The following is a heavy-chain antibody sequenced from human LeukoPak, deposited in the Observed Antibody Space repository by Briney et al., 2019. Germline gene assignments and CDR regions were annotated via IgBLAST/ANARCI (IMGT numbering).Heavy chain of an antibody. D-gene: IGHD6-19*01. Sequence: GVSLILSCAASGFTFSSYAMSWVRQAPGNWLECVSAISGSGGSTYYADSVKVRFTISRATSKNMMYLQMNSLRVEETAVYYCAKVGGSIAVAGPFFDYWGQGTLVTVSS. CDR1: GFTFSSYA. CDR2: ISGSGGST. J-gene: IGHJ4*02. V-gene: IGHV3-23*01. CDR3: AKVGGSIAVAGPFFDY.